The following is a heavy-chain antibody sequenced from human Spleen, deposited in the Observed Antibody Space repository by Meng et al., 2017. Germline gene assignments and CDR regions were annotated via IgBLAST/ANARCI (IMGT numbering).Heavy chain of an antibody. V-gene: IGHV4-59*01. J-gene: IGHJ4*02. CDR3: ARGRSGYDNNFDY. D-gene: IGHD5-12*01. Sequence: QVQLRESGPGLVKPPETLSLTCTVSGGSISSYYWSWIRQPPGKGLEWIGYIYYSGTTNYNPSLKSRVTISVDTSKNQFSLRLTSVTAADTAVYYCARGRSGYDNNFDYWGQGTLVTVSS. CDR2: IYYSGTT. CDR1: GGSISSYY.